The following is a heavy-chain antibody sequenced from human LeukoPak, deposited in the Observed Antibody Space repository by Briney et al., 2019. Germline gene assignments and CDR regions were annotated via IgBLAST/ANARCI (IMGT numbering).Heavy chain of an antibody. D-gene: IGHD3-22*01. CDR3: ATRKTYYYDSSGDY. CDR1: GFTFSDYY. J-gene: IGHJ4*02. V-gene: IGHV3-11*04. CDR2: ISSSGSSI. Sequence: TGGSLRLSCAASGFTFSDYYMSWIRQAPGKGLEWVSYISSSGSSIYYVDSVKGRFTVSGDNAKNPLYLQMNSLRAEDTAVYYCATRKTYYYDSSGDYWGQGTLVTVSS.